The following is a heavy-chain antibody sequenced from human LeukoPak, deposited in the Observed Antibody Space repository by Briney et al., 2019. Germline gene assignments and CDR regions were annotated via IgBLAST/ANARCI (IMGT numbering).Heavy chain of an antibody. V-gene: IGHV3-23*01. Sequence: GGSLRLSCAASGFTFSSYAMSWVRQAPGKGLEWVSAITGSGGSTYYADSVKGRYTISRDNTKNTLYLQMNSLRAEDTAVYYCAKGAYSYGFFDYWGQGTLVTVSS. D-gene: IGHD5-18*01. J-gene: IGHJ4*02. CDR1: GFTFSSYA. CDR3: AKGAYSYGFFDY. CDR2: ITGSGGST.